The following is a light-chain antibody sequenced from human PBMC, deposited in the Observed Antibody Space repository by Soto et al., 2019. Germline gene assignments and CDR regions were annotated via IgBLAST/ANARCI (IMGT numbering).Light chain of an antibody. Sequence: QSALTQPASVSGSPVQSITISCTGTSSDVGAYNYVSWYQQHPGKAPKLLIFEVSSRPSGVSNRFSGSKSGSTASLTISGLQAEDEADYYCSSYADSDTLYVFGTGTKVTVL. CDR1: SSDVGAYNY. CDR2: EVS. CDR3: SSYADSDTLYV. J-gene: IGLJ1*01. V-gene: IGLV2-14*01.